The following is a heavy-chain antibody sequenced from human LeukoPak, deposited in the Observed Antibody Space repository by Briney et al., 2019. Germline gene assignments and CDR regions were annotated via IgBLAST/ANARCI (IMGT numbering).Heavy chain of an antibody. CDR3: ARLGLHGSGTYYFFDY. CDR2: IDPNTGDT. J-gene: IGHJ4*02. D-gene: IGHD3-10*01. V-gene: IGHV1-2*06. CDR1: GQSLTGYF. Sequence: ASVKVSCKASGQSLTGYFIHWVRQAPGQGLEWVGRIDPNTGDTIYAQNFQGRVTVTSATSISTAYMELSRLTSDDMAVYFCARLGLHGSGTYYFFDYWGQETLVTVSS.